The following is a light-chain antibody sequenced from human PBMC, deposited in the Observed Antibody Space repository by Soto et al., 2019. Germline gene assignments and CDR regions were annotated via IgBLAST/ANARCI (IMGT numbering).Light chain of an antibody. CDR2: GAS. CDR3: QQYGSSPWT. CDR1: QSVSSSY. Sequence: ELVFTQSPGTLSLSPGERATLSCRTSQSVSSSYLAWYQQKPGQAPRLLIYGASSRATGIPDRFSGSGSGTDFTLTISRLEPEDFAVYYCQQYGSSPWTFGGGTKVDI. V-gene: IGKV3-20*01. J-gene: IGKJ4*01.